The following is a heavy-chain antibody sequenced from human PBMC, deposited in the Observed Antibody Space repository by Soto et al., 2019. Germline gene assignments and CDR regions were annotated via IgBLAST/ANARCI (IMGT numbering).Heavy chain of an antibody. D-gene: IGHD3-10*01. CDR3: ARILVRSWFDP. CDR1: GGSISSYY. V-gene: IGHV4-59*01. J-gene: IGHJ5*02. Sequence: SETLSLTCIVSGGSISSYYWSWIRQPPGKGLEWIGYIYYSGSTNYNPSLKSRVTISVDTSKNQFSLKLSSVTAADTAVYYCARILVRSWFDPWGQGTLVTVSS. CDR2: IYYSGST.